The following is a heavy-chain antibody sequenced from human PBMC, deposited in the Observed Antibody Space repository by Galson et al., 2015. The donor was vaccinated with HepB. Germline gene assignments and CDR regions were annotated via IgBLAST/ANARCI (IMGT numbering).Heavy chain of an antibody. D-gene: IGHD1-26*01. CDR2: INAGNGNT. CDR3: ARGGSYLYIDV. Sequence: SVKVSCKASGFTFTSFGIQWVRQAPGQRLEWMGWINAGNGNTRYSQKFQGRVTITRDTSASTAYMELSSLRSEDTAVYYCARGGSYLYIDVWGKGTTVTVSS. J-gene: IGHJ6*03. V-gene: IGHV1-3*01. CDR1: GFTFTSFG.